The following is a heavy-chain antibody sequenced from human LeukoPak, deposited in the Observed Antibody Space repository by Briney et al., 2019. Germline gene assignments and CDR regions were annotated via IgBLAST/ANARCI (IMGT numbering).Heavy chain of an antibody. CDR3: ARQRYRFDP. V-gene: IGHV4-59*08. J-gene: IGHJ5*02. D-gene: IGHD3-16*02. Sequence: SETLSLTCTVSGGSISSYYWSWIRQPPGKGLEWIGYIYYSGGTNYNPSLKSRVTISVDTSKNQFSLKLSSVTAADTAVYYCARQRYRFDPWGQGTLVAVSS. CDR1: GGSISSYY. CDR2: IYYSGGT.